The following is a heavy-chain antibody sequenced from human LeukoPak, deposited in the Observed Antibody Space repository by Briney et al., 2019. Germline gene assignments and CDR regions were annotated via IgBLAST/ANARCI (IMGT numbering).Heavy chain of an antibody. CDR1: GFTFSGSA. Sequence: QPGGSLKLSCAASGFTFSGSAMHWVRQASGKGLEWVGRIRSKANSYTTTYAASVKGRFTISRDDSKNTAYLQMNSLRAEDTAVYYCAKGDITFGGVIVRPDFDYWGQGTLVTVSS. J-gene: IGHJ4*02. CDR3: AKGDITFGGVIVRPDFDY. D-gene: IGHD3-16*02. V-gene: IGHV3-73*01. CDR2: IRSKANSYTT.